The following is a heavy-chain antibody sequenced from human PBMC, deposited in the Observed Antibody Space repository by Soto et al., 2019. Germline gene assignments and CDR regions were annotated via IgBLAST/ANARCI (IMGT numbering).Heavy chain of an antibody. V-gene: IGHV3-15*01. CDR1: GFTFSNAW. CDR3: TTSNTDSSKDSYYYYYYMDV. D-gene: IGHD6-6*01. Sequence: EVQLVESGGGLVKPGGSLRLSCAASGFTFSNAWMSWVRQAPGKGLEWVGRIKSKTDGGTTDYAAPVKGRFTISRDDSKNTLYLQMNSLKTEDTAVYYCTTSNTDSSKDSYYYYYYMDVWGKGTTVTVSS. CDR2: IKSKTDGGTT. J-gene: IGHJ6*03.